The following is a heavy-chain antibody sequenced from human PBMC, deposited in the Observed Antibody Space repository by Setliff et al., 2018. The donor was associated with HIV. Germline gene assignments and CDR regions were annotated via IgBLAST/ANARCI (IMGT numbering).Heavy chain of an antibody. CDR3: ARGEPSILIEPAAFFDY. V-gene: IGHV3-48*03. J-gene: IGHJ4*02. D-gene: IGHD2-2*01. CDR1: GFTFRSYE. CDR2: ISRSGSTI. Sequence: GGSLRLSCAASGFTFRSYEMNWVRQAPGKGLEWVSYISRSGSTIHYADSVKGRFTISRDNAKNSLYLQMNSLRAEDTAGYYCARGEPSILIEPAAFFDYWGQGTLVTVSS.